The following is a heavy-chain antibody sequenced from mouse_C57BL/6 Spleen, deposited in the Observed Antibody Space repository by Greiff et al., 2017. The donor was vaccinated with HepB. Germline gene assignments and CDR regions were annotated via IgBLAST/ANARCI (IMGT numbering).Heavy chain of an antibody. CDR1: GYTFTSYW. CDR2: IDPSDSYT. CDR3: ARRNYDCSSWYYFDD. J-gene: IGHJ2*01. Sequence: VQLQQSGAELVKPGASVKLSCKASGYTFTSYWMQWVKQRPGQGLEWIGEIDPSDSYTNYNQKSKGKATLTVDTSSSTAYMQLSSMTSEDSAVYYCARRNYDCSSWYYFDDWGQGTTLTVSS. D-gene: IGHD1-1*01. V-gene: IGHV1-50*01.